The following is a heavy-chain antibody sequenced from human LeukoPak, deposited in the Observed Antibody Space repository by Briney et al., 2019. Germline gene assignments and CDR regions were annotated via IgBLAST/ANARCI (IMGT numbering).Heavy chain of an antibody. V-gene: IGHV5-51*01. CDR3: ARRRDLYPGSYYPFDY. Sequence: RGESLKISCKGSGYSFTSYWIGWVRQMPGKGLEWMGIIYPGDSETRYSPSFQGQVTISADKSISTAYLQWNSLKASDTAMYYCARRRDLYPGSYYPFDYWGQGTLVTVSS. CDR2: IYPGDSET. J-gene: IGHJ4*02. D-gene: IGHD1-26*01. CDR1: GYSFTSYW.